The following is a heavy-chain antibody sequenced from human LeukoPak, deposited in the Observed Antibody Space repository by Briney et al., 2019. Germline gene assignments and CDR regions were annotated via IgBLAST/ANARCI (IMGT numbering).Heavy chain of an antibody. CDR3: VRDDHSTSK. CDR2: IDRAGSTI. J-gene: IGHJ4*02. D-gene: IGHD2-2*01. CDR1: GFTFSIYS. Sequence: GGTLRLSCVVSGFTFSIYSMNWVRQAPGRGLEWISYIDRAGSTIYYADSVKGRFTISRDDAKNSLHLQMNRLRAEDTALYFCVRDDHSTSKWGQGTLVTVSS. V-gene: IGHV3-48*01.